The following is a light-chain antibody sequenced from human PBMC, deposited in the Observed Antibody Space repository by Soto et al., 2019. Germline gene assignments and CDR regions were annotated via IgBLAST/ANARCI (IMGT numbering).Light chain of an antibody. CDR1: SSNIGADFD. Sequence: QSVLTQPPSVSGAPGQRITISCTGSSSNIGADFDVYWYQQLPGAAPKLLIYGNTNRPSGVPDRFSGSKSGTSATLGITGFQTGDEADYYCGSWDSSLSAYVFGTGTKVTVL. V-gene: IGLV1-40*01. CDR2: GNT. J-gene: IGLJ1*01. CDR3: GSWDSSLSAYV.